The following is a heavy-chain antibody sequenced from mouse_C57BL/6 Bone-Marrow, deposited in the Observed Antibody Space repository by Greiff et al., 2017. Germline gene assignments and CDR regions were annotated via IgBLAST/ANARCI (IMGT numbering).Heavy chain of an antibody. D-gene: IGHD4-1*01. Sequence: EVKLMESGEGLVKPGGSLKLSCAASGFTFSSYAMSWVRQTPEKRLEWVAYISSGGDYIYYADTVKGRFTISRDNARNTLYLQMSSLKSEDTARYYCTREGLLGWFAYWGQGTLVTVSA. V-gene: IGHV5-9-1*02. CDR3: TREGLLGWFAY. CDR1: GFTFSSYA. J-gene: IGHJ3*01. CDR2: ISSGGDYI.